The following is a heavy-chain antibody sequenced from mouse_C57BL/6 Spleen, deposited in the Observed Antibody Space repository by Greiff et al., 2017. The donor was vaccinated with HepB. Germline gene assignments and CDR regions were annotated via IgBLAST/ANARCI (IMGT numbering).Heavy chain of an antibody. CDR3: ARSYYDDDVHYDAMDY. J-gene: IGHJ4*01. CDR1: GYTFTSYT. D-gene: IGHD2-4*01. Sequence: QVQLQQSGADLARPGASVKMSCKASGYTFTSYTMHWVKQRPGQGLEWIGYINPSSGYTKYNQKFKDKATLTADKSSSTAYMQLSSLTSEDSAVYYCARSYYDDDVHYDAMDYWGQGTSVTVSS. CDR2: INPSSGYT. V-gene: IGHV1-4*01.